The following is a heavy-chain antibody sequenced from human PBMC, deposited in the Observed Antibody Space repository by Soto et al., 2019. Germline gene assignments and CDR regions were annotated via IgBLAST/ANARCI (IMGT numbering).Heavy chain of an antibody. CDR2: INERRET. Sequence: QVHLQELGPGLVKPSETLSLTCSVSGGSISTYFWSWFRQAPGRGREGIGYINERRETKYRSSVRCRATISVDVSSNHFSLQLRSVTAADTATYYCARDACRGGNCDPPGYFDFWGRGARVTVSS. V-gene: IGHV4-59*01. J-gene: IGHJ2*01. D-gene: IGHD2-15*01. CDR1: GGSISTYF. CDR3: ARDACRGGNCDPPGYFDF.